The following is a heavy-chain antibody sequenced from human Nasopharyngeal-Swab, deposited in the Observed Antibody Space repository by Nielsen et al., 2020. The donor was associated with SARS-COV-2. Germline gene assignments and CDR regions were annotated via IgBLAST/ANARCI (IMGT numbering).Heavy chain of an antibody. CDR1: GYTFPSYD. CDR2: MNPNSGNT. CDR3: ARPGEIYYYGSGSPNYFDY. V-gene: IGHV1-8*01. J-gene: IGHJ4*02. Sequence: ASVKVSCKASGYTFPSYDINWVRQATAQWLEWLGWMNPNSGNTGYAQKFQGRVTMTRNTSISTAYMELSSLRSEDTAVYYCARPGEIYYYGSGSPNYFDYWGQGTPVTVSS. D-gene: IGHD3-10*01.